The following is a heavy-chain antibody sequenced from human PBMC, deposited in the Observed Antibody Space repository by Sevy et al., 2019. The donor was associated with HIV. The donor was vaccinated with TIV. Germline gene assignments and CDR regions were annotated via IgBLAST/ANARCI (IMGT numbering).Heavy chain of an antibody. CDR3: ATEGPTFGGVIVRRRFDP. Sequence: ASVKVSCKVSGYTLTELSMHWVRQAPGKGLEWMGGFDPEDGETIYAQKFQGRVTMTEDTSTDTAYMELSSLRSEDTAVYYCATEGPTFGGVIVRRRFDPWGQGTLVTVSS. D-gene: IGHD3-16*02. V-gene: IGHV1-24*01. CDR1: GYTLTELS. CDR2: FDPEDGET. J-gene: IGHJ5*02.